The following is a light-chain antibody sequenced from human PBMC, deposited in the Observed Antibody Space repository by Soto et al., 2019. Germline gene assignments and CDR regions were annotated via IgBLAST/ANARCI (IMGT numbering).Light chain of an antibody. J-gene: IGKJ5*01. CDR1: QSISDT. CDR3: QQRNVWPPVT. Sequence: EIVMTQSPATLSVSPGGRATLSCRASQSISDTLAWYQQKPGQAPRLLIHGASSRATGIPDRFSGSGSGTDFTLTISRLVPEDFAVYYCQQRNVWPPVTFGQGTRLEIK. V-gene: IGKV3D-15*01. CDR2: GAS.